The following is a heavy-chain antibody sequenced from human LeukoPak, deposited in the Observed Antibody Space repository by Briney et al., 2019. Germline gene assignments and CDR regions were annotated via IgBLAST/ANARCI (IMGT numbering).Heavy chain of an antibody. CDR2: IYYSGST. CDR3: ARESRYGSGSLWAKTTPLNWFDP. Sequence: SETLSLTCTVSGGSISSSSYYWGWIRQPPGKGLEWIGSIYYSGSTYYNPSLKSRVTISVDTSKNQFSLKLSSVAAADPAVYYCARESRYGSGSLWAKTTPLNWFDPWGQGTLVTVSS. D-gene: IGHD3-10*01. V-gene: IGHV4-39*07. J-gene: IGHJ5*02. CDR1: GGSISSSSYY.